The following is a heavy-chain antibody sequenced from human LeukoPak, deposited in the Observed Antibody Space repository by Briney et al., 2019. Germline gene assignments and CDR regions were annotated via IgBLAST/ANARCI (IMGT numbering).Heavy chain of an antibody. CDR1: GYTFTSYD. V-gene: IGHV1-8*01. D-gene: IGHD5-18*01. J-gene: IGHJ4*02. Sequence: GASVKVSCKASGYTFTSYDINWVREASGQGREWVGWMNPNSGNTGYAQKFQGRVTMTRNTSISTAYMELSSLRSEDTAVYYCARGSGKGIQLWLTPHYYFDYWGQGTLVTVSS. CDR3: ARGSGKGIQLWLTPHYYFDY. CDR2: MNPNSGNT.